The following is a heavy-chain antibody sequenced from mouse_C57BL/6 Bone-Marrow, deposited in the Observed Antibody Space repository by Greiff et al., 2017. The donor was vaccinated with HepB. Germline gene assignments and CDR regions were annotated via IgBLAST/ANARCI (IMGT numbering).Heavy chain of an antibody. CDR2: IYPGDGDT. Sequence: QVHVKQSGPELVKPGASVKISFKASGYAFSSSWMNWVKQRPGKGLEWIGRIYPGDGDTNYNGKFKGKATLTADKSSSTAYMQLSSLTSEDSAVYFCARGAQATPYFDYWGQGTTLTVSS. J-gene: IGHJ2*01. CDR3: ARGAQATPYFDY. CDR1: GYAFSSSW. D-gene: IGHD3-2*02. V-gene: IGHV1-82*01.